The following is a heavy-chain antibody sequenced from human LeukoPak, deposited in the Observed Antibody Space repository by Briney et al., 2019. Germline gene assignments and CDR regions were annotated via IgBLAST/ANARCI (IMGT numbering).Heavy chain of an antibody. CDR3: ARVASVDTAMGDAFDI. J-gene: IGHJ3*02. CDR2: IYTSGST. Sequence: SETLSLTCTVSGGSISSYYWSWIRQPAGKGLEWIGRIYTSGSTNYNPSLKSRVTMSVDTSKNKFSLKLSTVTAADTAVYYCARVASVDTAMGDAFDIWGQGTMVTVSS. D-gene: IGHD5-18*01. CDR1: GGSISSYY. V-gene: IGHV4-4*07.